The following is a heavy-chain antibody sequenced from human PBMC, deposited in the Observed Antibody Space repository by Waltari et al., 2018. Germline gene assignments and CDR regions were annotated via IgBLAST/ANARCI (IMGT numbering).Heavy chain of an antibody. CDR1: GFRVSVHY. V-gene: IGHV3-53*01. CDR2: TQAGGRT. Sequence: EVQLVESGGGLTQPRGSLRLSCAASGFRVSVHYLSWVRQAPGEGLGWVSVTQAGGRTNYADSVQGRFTISRDDSSNRIYLHLTSLGVEDTAVYFCARSGLGSPLEWQRVFDVWGHGTRVTVSS. CDR3: ARSGLGSPLEWQRVFDV. D-gene: IGHD5-12*01. J-gene: IGHJ4*01.